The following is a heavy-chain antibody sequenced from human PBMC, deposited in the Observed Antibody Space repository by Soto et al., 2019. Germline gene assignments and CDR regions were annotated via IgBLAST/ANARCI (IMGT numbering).Heavy chain of an antibody. CDR2: ISFEGSNK. CDR3: AKDGATPLGDRFPDS. V-gene: IGHV3-30*18. D-gene: IGHD2-21*02. J-gene: IGHJ4*02. CDR1: GFDFSRYA. Sequence: PGGSLRLSCEASGFDFSRYAMHLVRQSPGKGLEWLAIISFEGSNKYSAKAVKDRFTISRDNSKSTLYLQMDNLGPEDTAVYYCAKDGATPLGDRFPDSWRQGTPVTVSS.